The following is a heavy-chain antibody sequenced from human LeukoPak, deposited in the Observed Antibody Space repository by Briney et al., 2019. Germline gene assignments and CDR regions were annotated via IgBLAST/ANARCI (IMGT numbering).Heavy chain of an antibody. V-gene: IGHV3-23*01. J-gene: IGHJ5*02. Sequence: GGSLRLSCAASGFTFNNYAMSWVRQAPGKGLEWVSAISGSGGSTYYADSVKGRFTVSRDNSKYTLYLQMNSLRAEDTAVYYCAKAAWNNWFDPWGQGTLVTVSS. CDR1: GFTFNNYA. CDR3: AKAAWNNWFDP. D-gene: IGHD1-1*01. CDR2: ISGSGGST.